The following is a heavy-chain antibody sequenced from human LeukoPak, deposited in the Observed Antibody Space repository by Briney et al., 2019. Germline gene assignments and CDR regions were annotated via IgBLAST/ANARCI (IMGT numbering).Heavy chain of an antibody. D-gene: IGHD6-19*01. J-gene: IGHJ5*02. V-gene: IGHV3-9*01. Sequence: GRSLRLSCAASGFTFDDYAMHWVRQAPGKGVEWVSGISWNSGSIGYADSVKGRFTISRDNAKNSLYLQMNSLRAEDTALYYCAKSIAVAGTWGWFDPWGQGTLVTVSS. CDR1: GFTFDDYA. CDR3: AKSIAVAGTWGWFDP. CDR2: ISWNSGSI.